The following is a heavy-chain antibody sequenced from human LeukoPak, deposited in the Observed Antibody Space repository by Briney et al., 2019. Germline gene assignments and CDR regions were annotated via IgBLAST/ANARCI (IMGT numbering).Heavy chain of an antibody. CDR2: ISYSGNT. D-gene: IGHD3-22*01. V-gene: IGHV4-59*08. CDR3: ARHQRDSSGYHYFDY. CDR1: GGSITSDY. J-gene: IGHJ4*02. Sequence: SETLSLTYSVSGGSITSDYWSRIRQPPGQGLEWIGYISYSGNTYYNPSLKSRVTISVDTSKNQFSLRLSSVTASDTAVYYCARHQRDSSGYHYFDYWGKGTLVTVSS.